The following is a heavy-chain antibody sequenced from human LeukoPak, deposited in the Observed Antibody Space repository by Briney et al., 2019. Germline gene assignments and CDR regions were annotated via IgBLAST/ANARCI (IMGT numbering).Heavy chain of an antibody. Sequence: ASVTVSCKASGYTFTGYYMHWVRQAPGQGLEWMGWINPNSGGTNYAQKFQGRVTMTRDTSISTAYMELSRLRSDDTAVYYCARDYQLLSFYYYYYYMDVWGKGTTVTVSS. CDR3: ARDYQLLSFYYYYYYMDV. J-gene: IGHJ6*03. CDR1: GYTFTGYY. V-gene: IGHV1-2*02. CDR2: INPNSGGT. D-gene: IGHD2-2*01.